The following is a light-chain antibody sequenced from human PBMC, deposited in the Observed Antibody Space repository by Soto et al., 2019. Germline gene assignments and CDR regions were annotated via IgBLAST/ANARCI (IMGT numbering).Light chain of an antibody. Sequence: QSVLTQSPSASASPGASVKLTCTLSSGHSSYAIAWHQQQPEKGPRYLMILNSDGSHSKGDGIPDRFSGSRSGAERYLTISSLQSEDEADYYCQTWGTGSHVVFGGGTKVTVL. CDR1: SGHSSYA. J-gene: IGLJ2*01. CDR2: LNSDGSH. V-gene: IGLV4-69*01. CDR3: QTWGTGSHVV.